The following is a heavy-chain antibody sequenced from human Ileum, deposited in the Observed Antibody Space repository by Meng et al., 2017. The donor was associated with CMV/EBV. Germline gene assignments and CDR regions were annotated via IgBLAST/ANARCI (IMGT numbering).Heavy chain of an antibody. J-gene: IGHJ4*02. CDR1: EGHIATDMFN. D-gene: IGHD3/OR15-3a*01. Sequence: VPVEESDARLVSPFQNLSLSCTVSEGHIATDMFNWGWIRITPGKGKELCAFIHSIGRTSYNPSLKSRFTISVDTSNNQFSLTVSSVTAADTAVYYCARVSWWAGSQMIQTFDSWGQGTLVTVSS. V-gene: IGHV4-30-4*01. CDR2: IHSIGRT. CDR3: ARVSWWAGSQMIQTFDS.